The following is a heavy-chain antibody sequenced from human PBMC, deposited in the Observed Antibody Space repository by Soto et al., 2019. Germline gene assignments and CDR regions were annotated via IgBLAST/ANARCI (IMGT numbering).Heavy chain of an antibody. CDR2: NYTSRRT. CDR3: ASEDILLLPSATDCYSGFDV. V-gene: IGHV4-4*07. J-gene: IGHJ6*02. Sequence: QVQLQESGPGLVKPSETLSLTCTVSGGSIRSYYWSWMRQPAGKGLEWSGRNYTSRRTNYNPSLKSRVTIPVATSKHQFSLKLSSVTAADTSVYYCASEDILLLPSATDCYSGFDVWGQGTTVTVSS. D-gene: IGHD2-2*01. CDR1: GGSIRSYY.